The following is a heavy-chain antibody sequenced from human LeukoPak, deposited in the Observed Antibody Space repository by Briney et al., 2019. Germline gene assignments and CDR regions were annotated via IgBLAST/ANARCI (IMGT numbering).Heavy chain of an antibody. D-gene: IGHD6-19*01. J-gene: IGHJ4*02. V-gene: IGHV4-39*01. CDR1: GGSISSGSYY. CDR2: IYYSGST. CDR3: ARQRGSSGWSKYY. Sequence: TSETLSLTCTVSGGSISSGSYYWGWIRQPPGKGLEWIGSIYYSGSTYYNPSLKSRVTISVDTSKNQFSLKLNSVTAADTAVYYCARQRGSSGWSKYYWGQGTLVTVSS.